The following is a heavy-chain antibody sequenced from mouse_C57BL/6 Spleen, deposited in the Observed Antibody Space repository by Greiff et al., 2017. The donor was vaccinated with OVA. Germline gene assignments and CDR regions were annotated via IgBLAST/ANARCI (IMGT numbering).Heavy chain of an antibody. CDR2: IDPENGDT. CDR3: TKTYGSSYWFAY. CDR1: GFNIKDDY. D-gene: IGHD1-1*01. Sequence: EVQLQQSGAELVRPGASVKLSCTASGFNIKDDYMHWVKQRPEQGLEWIGWIDPENGDTEYASKFQGKATIQAEPSSNTAYLQLSSLTSEDTAVYYCTKTYGSSYWFAYWGQGTLVTVSA. V-gene: IGHV14-4*01. J-gene: IGHJ3*01.